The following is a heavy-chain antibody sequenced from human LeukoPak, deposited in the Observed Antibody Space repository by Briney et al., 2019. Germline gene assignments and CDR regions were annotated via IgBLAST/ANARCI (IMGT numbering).Heavy chain of an antibody. CDR3: ACGGDSSNHYLLDAFDI. J-gene: IGHJ3*02. CDR1: GLSFSDYY. V-gene: IGHV4-34*01. CDR2: INHNGST. D-gene: IGHD3-22*01. Sequence: PSETLSLTCAVYGLSFSDYYWSWIRQPPGKGLEWIAEINHNGSTNSNPSLTSRVTISVDTSKDPFCVTLSSVTAVHTAVYYCACGGDSSNHYLLDAFDIWGKGTMVTVSP.